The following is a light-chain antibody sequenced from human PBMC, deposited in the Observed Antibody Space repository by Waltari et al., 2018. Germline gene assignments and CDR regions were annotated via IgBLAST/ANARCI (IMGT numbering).Light chain of an antibody. CDR1: SGHSSYA. Sequence: QLVLTQSPSASASLGASVKLTCTLSSGHSSYAIASHQQQPEKGPRFLMKLNSDGSHSKGDGIPDRFSGSSSGAERYLTISSLQSEDEADYYCQTWGTVLFGGGTKLTVL. CDR2: LNSDGSH. J-gene: IGLJ2*01. CDR3: QTWGTVL. V-gene: IGLV4-69*01.